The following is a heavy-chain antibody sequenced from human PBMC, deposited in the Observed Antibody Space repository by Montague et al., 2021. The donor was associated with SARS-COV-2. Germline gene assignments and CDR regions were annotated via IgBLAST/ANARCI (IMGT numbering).Heavy chain of an antibody. Sequence: SETLSLTCAVYGGSSSGYYWSWIRQPPGKGLEWIGEINHSGSTNYNPSLKSRVTISVDTSKNQFSLKLSSVTAADTAVYYCVRGLLEPLDYWGQGTLVTVSS. V-gene: IGHV4-34*01. D-gene: IGHD1-14*01. CDR3: VRGLLEPLDY. CDR1: GGSSSGYY. CDR2: INHSGST. J-gene: IGHJ4*02.